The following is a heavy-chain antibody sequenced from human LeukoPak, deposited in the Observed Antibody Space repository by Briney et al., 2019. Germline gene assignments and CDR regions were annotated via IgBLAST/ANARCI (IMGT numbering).Heavy chain of an antibody. D-gene: IGHD2-2*01. CDR3: ARSPHVVVPAAMAYYGMDV. Sequence: PSETLSLTCTVSGGSISSSSYYWGWIRQPPGKGLEWIGEINHSGSTNYNPSLKSRVTISVDTSKNQFSLKLSSVTAADTAVYYCARSPHVVVPAAMAYYGMDVWGKGTTVTVSS. V-gene: IGHV4-39*07. J-gene: IGHJ6*04. CDR1: GGSISSSSYY. CDR2: INHSGST.